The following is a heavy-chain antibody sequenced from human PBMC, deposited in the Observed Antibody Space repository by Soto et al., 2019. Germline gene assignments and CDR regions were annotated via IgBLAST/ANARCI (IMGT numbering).Heavy chain of an antibody. CDR1: GGSFSGYY. CDR3: ARASAESGSPPFDY. D-gene: IGHD1-26*01. V-gene: IGHV4-34*01. Sequence: SETLSLTCAVYGGSFSGYYWSWIRQPPGKGLEWIGEINHSGSTNYNPSLKSRVTISVDTSKNQFSLKLSSVTAADTAVYYCARASAESGSPPFDYWGQGTMVTVYS. CDR2: INHSGST. J-gene: IGHJ4*02.